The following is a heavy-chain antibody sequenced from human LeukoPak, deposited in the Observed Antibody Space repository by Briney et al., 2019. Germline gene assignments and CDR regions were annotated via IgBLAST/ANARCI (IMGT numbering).Heavy chain of an antibody. CDR1: GFTFTNYG. Sequence: GGSLRLSCAASGFTFTNYGMHWVRQAPGKGLEWVAFIRYDGSNKYYADSVKGRFTIARDNSKNTLYLQMNSLRAEDRAVYYWAKGAYYGSGTYFNFVYWGQGTLVTVSS. D-gene: IGHD3-10*01. J-gene: IGHJ4*02. V-gene: IGHV3-30*02. CDR3: AKGAYYGSGTYFNFVY. CDR2: IRYDGSNK.